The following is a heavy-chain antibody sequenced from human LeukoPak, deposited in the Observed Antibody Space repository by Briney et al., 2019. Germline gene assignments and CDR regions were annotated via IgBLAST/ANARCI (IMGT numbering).Heavy chain of an antibody. D-gene: IGHD1-7*01. J-gene: IGHJ4*02. V-gene: IGHV1-69*13. Sequence: ASVKVSCKASGGTFSSYAISWVRQAPGQGLEWMGGIIPIFGTANYAQKFQGRVTITADESTSTAYMELSSLRSEDTAVYYCARGRTTEYYFDYWGQGTLVTVSS. CDR3: ARGRTTEYYFDY. CDR1: GGTFSSYA. CDR2: IIPIFGTA.